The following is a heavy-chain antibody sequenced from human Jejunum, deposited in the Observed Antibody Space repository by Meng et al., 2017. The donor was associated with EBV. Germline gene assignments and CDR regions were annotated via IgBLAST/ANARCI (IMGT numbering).Heavy chain of an antibody. CDR1: GGSISTDNW. D-gene: IGHD5-24*01. Sequence: QVQLQESGPGLVKPSGPLSLNCAVSGGSISTDNWWSWVRQPPGKGLEYIGEIHHSGSTKYNPSLKSRVTISVDKSNNHFSLKLSSVTAADTAVYYCARDRGVEDYWGQGTLVTVSS. J-gene: IGHJ4*02. CDR3: ARDRGVEDY. V-gene: IGHV4-4*02. CDR2: IHHSGST.